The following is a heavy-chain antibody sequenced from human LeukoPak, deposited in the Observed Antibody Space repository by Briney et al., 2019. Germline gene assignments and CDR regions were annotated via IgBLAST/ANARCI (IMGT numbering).Heavy chain of an antibody. CDR3: VSSTVLFCGSTA. V-gene: IGHV3-21*01. D-gene: IGHD2-21*01. Sequence: PGGPLSLSCAASGFPFSSFTMNWVRKPPGKGLEWVSSITSSGTYTYYADSVKGRFTISRDNPENSLFLQMTSLRDDDSAVYYCVSSTVLFCGSTAWCQGTLVVV. CDR2: ITSSGTYT. J-gene: IGHJ1*01. CDR1: GFPFSSFT.